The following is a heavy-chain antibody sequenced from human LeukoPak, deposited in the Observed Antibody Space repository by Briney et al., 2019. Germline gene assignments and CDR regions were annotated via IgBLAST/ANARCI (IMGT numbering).Heavy chain of an antibody. CDR1: GYTLTELS. CDR3: ATEGTLNDYYDSSGYFRYFDY. Sequence: ASVKVSCKVSGYTLTELSMHWVRQAPGKGLEWMGGSDPEDGETIYAQKFQGRVTMTEDTSTDTAYMDLSSLRSEDTAVYYCATEGTLNDYYDSSGYFRYFDYWGQGTLVTVSS. D-gene: IGHD3-22*01. V-gene: IGHV1-24*01. J-gene: IGHJ4*02. CDR2: SDPEDGET.